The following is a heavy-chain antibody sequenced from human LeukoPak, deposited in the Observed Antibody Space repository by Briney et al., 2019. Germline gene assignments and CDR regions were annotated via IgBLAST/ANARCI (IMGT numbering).Heavy chain of an antibody. J-gene: IGHJ4*01. Sequence: SETLSLTCSVSGGSMSSYYWSWIRQSPGKGLEWIGYIYHSGGTDYNSSLKSRVTISEDTSKKQFSLKLTSVTAADTAVYYCARAPGTTFDYWGHGNMVTVSS. CDR3: ARAPGTTFDY. CDR2: IYHSGGT. V-gene: IGHV4-59*08. D-gene: IGHD4-17*01. CDR1: GGSMSSYY.